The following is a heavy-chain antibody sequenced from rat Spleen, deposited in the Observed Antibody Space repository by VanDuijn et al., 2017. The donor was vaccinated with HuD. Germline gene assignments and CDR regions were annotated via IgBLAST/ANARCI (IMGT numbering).Heavy chain of an antibody. V-gene: IGHV2-72*01. Sequence: QVQLKESGPGLMQPSETLSLTCTVSGFSLTSNGVGWVRQPLGKGLVWMGTIWAGGSTNYNSAVQSRLSISRDTSKSQVFLKMNNLQTEDTATYYCARDRTGPFDYWGQGVMVTVSS. CDR3: ARDRTGPFDY. J-gene: IGHJ2*01. CDR1: GFSLTSNG. CDR2: IWAGGST. D-gene: IGHD4-2*01.